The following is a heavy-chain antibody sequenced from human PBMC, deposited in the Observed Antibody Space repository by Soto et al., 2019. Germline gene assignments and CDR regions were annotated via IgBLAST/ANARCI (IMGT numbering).Heavy chain of an antibody. CDR2: IRGSGDAT. CDR3: ANVFWGSTALDGNR. CDR1: GFTFSDYA. V-gene: IGHV3-23*01. Sequence: GGSLRLSCAASGFTFSDYAMNWIRQAPGKGLEWVSAIRGSGDATYYADSVKGRFIISRDNSMNTVFLQMSSLRAEDTAIYYWANVFWGSTALDGNRWGQGPQVTVSS. D-gene: IGHD3-16*01. J-gene: IGHJ4*02.